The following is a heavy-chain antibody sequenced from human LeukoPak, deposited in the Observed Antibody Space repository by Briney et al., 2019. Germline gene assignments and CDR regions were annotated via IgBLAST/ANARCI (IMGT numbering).Heavy chain of an antibody. J-gene: IGHJ4*02. CDR1: GDSVSSNSAV. CDR2: TYYRSRWKN. V-gene: IGHV6-1*01. D-gene: IGHD6-19*01. CDR3: AAEGGTAEAAFDY. Sequence: SQTLSLTCAISGDSVSSNSAVWNWIRQSPSRGLEWLGRTYYRSRWKNDYAVSVKGRITINPVTSKNQFSLLLNSVTPEDTAVYYCAAEGGTAEAAFDYWGQGTHVTVSP.